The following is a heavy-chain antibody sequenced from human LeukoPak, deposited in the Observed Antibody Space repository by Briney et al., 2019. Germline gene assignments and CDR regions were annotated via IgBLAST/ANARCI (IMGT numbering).Heavy chain of an antibody. V-gene: IGHV4-38-2*02. J-gene: IGHJ6*03. D-gene: IGHD5-18*01. CDR2: IYHSGST. Sequence: PSETLSLTCAVSGYSISSGYYWGWIRQPPGKGLEWIGSIYHSGSTYYNPSLKSRVTISVDTSKNQFSLKLSSVTAADTAVYYCARERYSGYSYGSDYYYYMDVWGKGTTVTVSS. CDR3: ARERYSGYSYGSDYYYYMDV. CDR1: GYSISSGYY.